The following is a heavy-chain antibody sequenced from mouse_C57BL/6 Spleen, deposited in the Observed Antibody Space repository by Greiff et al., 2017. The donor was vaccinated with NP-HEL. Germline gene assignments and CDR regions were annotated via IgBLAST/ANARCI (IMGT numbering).Heavy chain of an antibody. Sequence: EVQLQQSGAELVRPGASVKLSCTASGFNIKDYYMHWVKQRPEQGLEWIGRIDPEDGDTEYAPKFQGKATMTADTSANTAYLQLSSLTSEDTAVNYCTTGGLGAMDYWGQGTSVTVSS. CDR2: IDPEDGDT. D-gene: IGHD3-1*01. V-gene: IGHV14-1*01. CDR1: GFNIKDYY. J-gene: IGHJ4*01. CDR3: TTGGLGAMDY.